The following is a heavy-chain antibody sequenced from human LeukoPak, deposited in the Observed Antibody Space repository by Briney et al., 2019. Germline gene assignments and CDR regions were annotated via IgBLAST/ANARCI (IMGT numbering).Heavy chain of an antibody. CDR2: IKSKTDGGTT. CDR3: TTVVDYDYVWGSYRLRGSFDY. J-gene: IGHJ4*02. CDR1: GFTFSNAW. Sequence: PGGSLRLSCAASGFTFSNAWMNWVRQAPGKGLEWVGRIKSKTDGGTTDYAAPVKGRFTISRDDSKNTLYLQMNSLKTEDTAVYYCTTVVDYDYVWGSYRLRGSFDYWGQGTLVTVSS. V-gene: IGHV3-15*07. D-gene: IGHD3-16*02.